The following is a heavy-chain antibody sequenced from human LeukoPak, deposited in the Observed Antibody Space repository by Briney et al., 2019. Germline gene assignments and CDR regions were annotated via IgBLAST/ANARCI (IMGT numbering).Heavy chain of an antibody. CDR2: ISSSSSYI. CDR1: GFTFSSYS. Sequence: GGSLRLSCAASGFTFSSYSMNWVRQAPGKGLEWVSSISSSSSYIYYADSVKGRFTISRDNAKNSLYLQMNSLRSEDTAVYYCARTAEDYSNEPGHYMDVWGKGTTVTVSS. J-gene: IGHJ6*03. CDR3: ARTAEDYSNEPGHYMDV. V-gene: IGHV3-21*04. D-gene: IGHD4-11*01.